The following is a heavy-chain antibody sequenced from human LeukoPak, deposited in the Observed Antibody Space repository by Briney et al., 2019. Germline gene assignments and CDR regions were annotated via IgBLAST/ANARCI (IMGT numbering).Heavy chain of an antibody. D-gene: IGHD2-21*01. J-gene: IGHJ1*01. Sequence: SETLSLTCTVSGGSISSSSYYWGWIRQPPGKGLEWIGSIYYSGSTYYNPSLKSRVTISVDTSKNQFPLKLSSVTAADTAVYYCAVAYCGGDCYLEYFQHWGQGTLVTVSS. V-gene: IGHV4-39*01. CDR1: GGSISSSSYY. CDR3: AVAYCGGDCYLEYFQH. CDR2: IYYSGST.